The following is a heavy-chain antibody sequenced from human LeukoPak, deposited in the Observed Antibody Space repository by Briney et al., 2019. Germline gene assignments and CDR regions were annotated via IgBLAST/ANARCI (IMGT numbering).Heavy chain of an antibody. CDR1: GGSFSGYS. V-gene: IGHV4-34*01. CDR3: ARGPVSAFYGMDV. Sequence: SETLSLTCAVYGGSFSGYSCSWIRQPPGKGLEWIGEINHSGSTKYNLSLKSRVTISIDTSKNQFSLKLSSVTAADTAVYYCARGPVSAFYGMDVWGQGTTVTVSS. J-gene: IGHJ6*02. CDR2: INHSGST.